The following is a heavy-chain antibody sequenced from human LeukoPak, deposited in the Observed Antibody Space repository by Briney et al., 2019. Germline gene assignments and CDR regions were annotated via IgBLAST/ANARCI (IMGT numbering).Heavy chain of an antibody. Sequence: GGSLRLSCAASGFTFDDYAMHWVQQAPGKGLEWVSGISWNSGSIGYADSVKGRFTISRDNSRNTLYLQMNSLRAKDTAVYYCARALNGFDIWGPGTLVTVSS. V-gene: IGHV3-9*01. CDR1: GFTFDDYA. CDR3: ARALNGFDI. CDR2: ISWNSGSI. J-gene: IGHJ3*02.